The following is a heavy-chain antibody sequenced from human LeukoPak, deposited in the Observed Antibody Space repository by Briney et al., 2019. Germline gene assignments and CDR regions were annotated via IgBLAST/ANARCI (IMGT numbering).Heavy chain of an antibody. CDR3: ARQYYGDYYFDY. J-gene: IGHJ4*02. Sequence: GESLKISCQASGYTFAKYWIGWVRQMPGKGLEWMGIIYPGDSDTRYSPSFQGQVTISADKSISTAYLQWSSLKASDTAMYYCARQYYGDYYFDYWGQGTLVTVSS. V-gene: IGHV5-51*01. CDR1: GYTFAKYW. CDR2: IYPGDSDT. D-gene: IGHD4-17*01.